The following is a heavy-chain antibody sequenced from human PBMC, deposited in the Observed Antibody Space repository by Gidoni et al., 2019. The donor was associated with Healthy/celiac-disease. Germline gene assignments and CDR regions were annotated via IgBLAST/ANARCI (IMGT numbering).Heavy chain of an antibody. V-gene: IGHV4-34*01. Sequence: QVQLQQRGAGLLKPSETLSLTCAVYGGSFSGYYWRWLRQPPGKGLEWIGEINHSGSTNYNPSLKSRVTISVVTSKNQFSLKLSSVTAADTAVYYCARVYYDFWSGSYVEGYGMDVWGQGTTVTVSS. D-gene: IGHD3-3*01. CDR1: GGSFSGYY. J-gene: IGHJ6*02. CDR2: INHSGST. CDR3: ARVYYDFWSGSYVEGYGMDV.